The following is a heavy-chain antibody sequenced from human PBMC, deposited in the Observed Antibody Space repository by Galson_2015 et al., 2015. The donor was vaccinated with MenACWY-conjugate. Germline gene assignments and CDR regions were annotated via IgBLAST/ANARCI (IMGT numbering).Heavy chain of an antibody. CDR1: GFTFSTYW. J-gene: IGHJ4*02. D-gene: IGHD1-26*01. V-gene: IGHV3-74*01. Sequence: SLRLSCAPSGFTFSTYWMHWVRQAPGKGLEWVSRIDPDGSTTDYAESMKGRFTISRDNAKNTLFLQIHSLRVEDTAVYYCATAGSYRFDYWGQGGPGHRLL. CDR3: ATAGSYRFDY. CDR2: IDPDGSTT.